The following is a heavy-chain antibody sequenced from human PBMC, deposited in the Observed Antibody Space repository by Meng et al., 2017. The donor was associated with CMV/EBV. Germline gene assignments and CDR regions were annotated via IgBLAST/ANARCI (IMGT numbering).Heavy chain of an antibody. V-gene: IGHV4-4*07. CDR3: ARGPEVDYGDYVGLDY. CDR1: CGSSSSYY. J-gene: IGHJ4*02. D-gene: IGHD4-17*01. CDR2: IYTSGST. Sequence: LQESGTVLCPSSETLFLPCTGSCGSSSSYYWSWIRQPAGKGLEWLGSIYTSGSTNYNPSLKSRVTMSVDTSKNQFSLKLSSVTAADTAVYYCARGPEVDYGDYVGLDYWGQGTLVTVSS.